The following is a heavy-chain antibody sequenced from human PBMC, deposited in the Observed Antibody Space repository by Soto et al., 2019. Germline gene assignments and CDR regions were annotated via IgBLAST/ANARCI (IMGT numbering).Heavy chain of an antibody. CDR1: GFTFSSYG. J-gene: IGHJ6*02. CDR2: ISYDGSNK. Sequence: QVQLVESGGGVVQPGRCLRLSCAASGFTFSSYGMHWVRQAPGKGLEWVAVISYDGSNKYYADSVKGRFTISRDNSKNTLYLQMNSLRAEDTAVYYCAKEGLELRAYYYYGMDVWGQGTTVTVSS. CDR3: AKEGLELRAYYYYGMDV. V-gene: IGHV3-30*18. D-gene: IGHD1-7*01.